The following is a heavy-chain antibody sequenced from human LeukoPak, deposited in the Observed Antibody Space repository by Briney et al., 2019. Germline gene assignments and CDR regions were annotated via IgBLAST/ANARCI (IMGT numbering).Heavy chain of an antibody. V-gene: IGHV3-23*01. J-gene: IGHJ4*02. CDR3: APHPSSGYYAY. D-gene: IGHD3-22*01. CDR1: GFTFSSYA. Sequence: GGSPRLSCAASGFTFSSYAMSWVRQAPGKGLEWVSAISGSGGSTYYADSVKGRFTISRDNSKNTLYLQMNSLRAEDTAVYYCAPHPSSGYYAYWGQGTLVTVSS. CDR2: ISGSGGST.